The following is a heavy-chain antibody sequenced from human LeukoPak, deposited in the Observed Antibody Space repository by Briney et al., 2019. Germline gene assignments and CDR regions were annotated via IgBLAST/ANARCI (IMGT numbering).Heavy chain of an antibody. V-gene: IGHV4-34*01. CDR2: IYYSGST. D-gene: IGHD3-9*01. Sequence: SETLSLTCAVYGGSFSGYYWGWIRQPPGKGLEWIGSIYYSGSTYYNPSLKSRVTISVDTSKNQFSLKLSSVTAADTAVYYCAESNYDILTNWFDPWGQGTLVTVSS. CDR1: GGSFSGYY. CDR3: AESNYDILTNWFDP. J-gene: IGHJ5*02.